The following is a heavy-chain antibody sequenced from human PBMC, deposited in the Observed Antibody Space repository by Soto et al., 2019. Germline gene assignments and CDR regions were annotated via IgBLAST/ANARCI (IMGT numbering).Heavy chain of an antibody. D-gene: IGHD3-10*01. Sequence: QPGGSLRLSCAASGFTFSSYGMHWVRQAPGKGLEWVAVISYDGSNKYYADSVKGRFTISRDNSKNTLYLQMNSLRAEDTAVYYCAKVGDVLLWFGIPWGAFDIWGQGTMVTVSS. CDR1: GFTFSSYG. J-gene: IGHJ3*02. CDR2: ISYDGSNK. CDR3: AKVGDVLLWFGIPWGAFDI. V-gene: IGHV3-30*18.